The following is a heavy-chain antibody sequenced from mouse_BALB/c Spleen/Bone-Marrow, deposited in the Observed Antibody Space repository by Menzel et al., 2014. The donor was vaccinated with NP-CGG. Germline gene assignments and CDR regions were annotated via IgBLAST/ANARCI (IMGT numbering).Heavy chain of an antibody. J-gene: IGHJ4*01. Sequence: VMXGASVKMSCKASGYTFTDKWMHWVKQRPGQGLEWIGAIDTSDSYINYNQKFKGKASLTVDASSSTACMHPSSLTSDYSAVYYCARGGHDFSLDYWGQGTSVIVSS. D-gene: IGHD2-4*01. CDR3: ARGGHDFSLDY. V-gene: IGHV1-69*01. CDR1: GYTFTDKW. CDR2: IDTSDSYI.